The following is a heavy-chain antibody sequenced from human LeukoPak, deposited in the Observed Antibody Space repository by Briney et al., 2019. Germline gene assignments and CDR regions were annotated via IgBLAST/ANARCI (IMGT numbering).Heavy chain of an antibody. D-gene: IGHD2-8*01. CDR1: VGTFSSYA. CDR2: IIPIFGTA. CDR3: ARGSSAPHLIYYYMDV. Sequence: ASVKVSCKASVGTFSSYAISWVRQAPGQGLEWMGGIIPIFGTANYAQKFQGRVTITADESTSTAYMELSSLRSEDTAVYYCARGSSAPHLIYYYMDVWGKGTTVTVSS. J-gene: IGHJ6*03. V-gene: IGHV1-69*13.